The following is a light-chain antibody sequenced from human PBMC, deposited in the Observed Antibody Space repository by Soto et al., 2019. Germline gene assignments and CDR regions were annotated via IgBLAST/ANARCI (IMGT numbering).Light chain of an antibody. CDR1: SSDVGGYKY. Sequence: QSALTQPASVSGSPGQSITISCTGTSSDVGGYKYVYWYQQHPGKAPKLMIYDIRNRPSGVSNRFSGSKSGNTASLTISGLQAEDEADYYCSSYTSSSTRVFGTGPKRTVL. J-gene: IGLJ1*01. CDR2: DIR. CDR3: SSYTSSSTRV. V-gene: IGLV2-14*03.